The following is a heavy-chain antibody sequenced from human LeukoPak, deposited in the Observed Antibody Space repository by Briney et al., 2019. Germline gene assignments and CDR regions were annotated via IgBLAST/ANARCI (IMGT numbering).Heavy chain of an antibody. CDR3: ARDQVAGWGYDSS. CDR2: IYYSGST. Sequence: SETLSLTCAVSGGSISSGGYYWSWIRQHPEKGLEWIGYIYYSGSTYYNPSLKSRVTISVDTSKNQFSLKLSSVTAADTAVYYCARDQVAGWGYDSSWGQGTLVTVSS. J-gene: IGHJ4*02. V-gene: IGHV4-31*11. CDR1: GGSISSGGYY. D-gene: IGHD3-22*01.